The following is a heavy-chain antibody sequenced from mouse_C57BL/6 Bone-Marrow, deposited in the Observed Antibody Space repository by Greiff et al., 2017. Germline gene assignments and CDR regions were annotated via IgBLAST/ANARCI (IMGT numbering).Heavy chain of an antibody. CDR1: GYAFSSSW. J-gene: IGHJ2*01. CDR3: ARDDGYYDYFDY. Sequence: VKLQESGPELVKPGASVKISCKASGYAFSSSWMNWVKQRPGKGLEWIGRIYPGDGDTNYNGKFKGKATLTADKSSSTAYMQLSSLTSEDSAVYFCARDDGYYDYFDYWGQGTTLTVSS. CDR2: IYPGDGDT. V-gene: IGHV1-82*01. D-gene: IGHD2-3*01.